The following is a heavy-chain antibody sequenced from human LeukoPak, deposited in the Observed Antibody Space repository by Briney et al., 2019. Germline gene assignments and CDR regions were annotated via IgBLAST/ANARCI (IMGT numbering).Heavy chain of an antibody. Sequence: GGSLRLSCAASGFPFSTYEMNWVRQAPGKGLEWLSYISSSGSPIYYADSVRGRFTISRDNAKNSLYLQMSSLRAEDTAVYYCARGDTGVVPDYWDQGTLVTVSS. CDR1: GFPFSTYE. CDR3: ARGDTGVVPDY. J-gene: IGHJ4*02. V-gene: IGHV3-48*03. CDR2: ISSSGSPI. D-gene: IGHD2-2*01.